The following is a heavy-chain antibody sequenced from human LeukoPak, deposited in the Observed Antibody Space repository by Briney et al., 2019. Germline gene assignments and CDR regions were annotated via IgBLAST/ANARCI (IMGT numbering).Heavy chain of an antibody. CDR3: AREEIVGATSWFDP. Sequence: GGSLRLSCAASGFTFSSYWMSWVRQAPGKGLEWVANIKQDGSEKYYVDSVKGRFTISRDNAKNSLYLQMNSLRAEETAVYYCAREEIVGATSWFDPWGQGTLVTVSS. CDR2: IKQDGSEK. J-gene: IGHJ5*02. CDR1: GFTFSSYW. D-gene: IGHD1-26*01. V-gene: IGHV3-7*01.